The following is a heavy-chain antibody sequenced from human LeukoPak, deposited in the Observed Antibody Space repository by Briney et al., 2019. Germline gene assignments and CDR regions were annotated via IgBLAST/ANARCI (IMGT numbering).Heavy chain of an antibody. CDR2: IIPIFGTA. Sequence: SVKVSCKASGGTFSSYAISWVRQAPGQGLEWMGGIIPIFGTANYAQKFQGRVTITADKSTSTAYMELSSLRSEDTAVYYCARGGWLVLRYFDYWGQGTLVTVSS. CDR3: ARGGWLVLRYFDY. CDR1: GGTFSSYA. V-gene: IGHV1-69*06. J-gene: IGHJ4*02. D-gene: IGHD3-9*01.